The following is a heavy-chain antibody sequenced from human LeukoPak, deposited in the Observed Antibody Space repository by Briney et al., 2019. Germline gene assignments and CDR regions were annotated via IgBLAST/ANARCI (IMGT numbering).Heavy chain of an antibody. D-gene: IGHD3-10*01. CDR3: AGDYGSGSYRFDY. Sequence: PSETLSLTCTVSGGSISSYSWSWIRQPPGRGLEWIGYIYYSGSTTYNPSLKTRLTMSLDTSKNQFSLKLNSVTAADTAVYYCAGDYGSGSYRFDYWGQGTLVTVSS. CDR2: IYYSGST. V-gene: IGHV4-59*12. J-gene: IGHJ4*02. CDR1: GGSISSYS.